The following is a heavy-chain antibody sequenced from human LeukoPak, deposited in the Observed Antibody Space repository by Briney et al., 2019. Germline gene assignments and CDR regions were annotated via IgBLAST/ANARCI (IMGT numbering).Heavy chain of an antibody. V-gene: IGHV4-30-4*08. Sequence: TSETLSLTCTVSGGSISSGDYYWSWIRQPPGKGLEWIGYIYYSGSTYYNPSLKSRVTISVDTSKNQFSLKLSSVTAADTAVYYCARAEKRENYYDSSGYYVRTFDYWGQGTLVTVSS. D-gene: IGHD3-22*01. CDR1: GGSISSGDYY. J-gene: IGHJ4*02. CDR2: IYYSGST. CDR3: ARAEKRENYYDSSGYYVRTFDY.